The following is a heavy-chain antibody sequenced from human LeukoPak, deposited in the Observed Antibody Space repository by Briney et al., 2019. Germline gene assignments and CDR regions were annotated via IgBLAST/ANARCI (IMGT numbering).Heavy chain of an antibody. CDR2: ISTDVSST. Sequence: GGYLTLSCAASGFTFSSYWMHWVRQVPGKGLVWVARISTDVSSTNNADSVKGRFTISRDNAKNTLYLQMNSLRAEDTAVYYCARESSVGAHKAFDYWGQGTLVTVSS. V-gene: IGHV3-74*01. CDR3: ARESSVGAHKAFDY. J-gene: IGHJ4*02. CDR1: GFTFSSYW. D-gene: IGHD1-26*01.